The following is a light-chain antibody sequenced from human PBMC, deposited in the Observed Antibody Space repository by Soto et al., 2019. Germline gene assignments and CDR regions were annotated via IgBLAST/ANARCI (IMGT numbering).Light chain of an antibody. CDR1: SSDVGGYNY. CDR3: SSCTSRYTLV. Sequence: QSALTQPASVSGSPGQSITISCTGTSSDVGGYNYVSWYQQHPGKAPKLMIYDVSNRPSGVSNRFSGSKSGNTASLTISGLQAEDEADYYCSSCTSRYTLVFGGGTQLTVL. V-gene: IGLV2-14*01. J-gene: IGLJ2*01. CDR2: DVS.